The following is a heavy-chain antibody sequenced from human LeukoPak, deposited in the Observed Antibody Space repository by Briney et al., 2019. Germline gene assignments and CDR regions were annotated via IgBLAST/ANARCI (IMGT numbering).Heavy chain of an antibody. Sequence: PGGSLRLSCAASAFTFSSYWMSWVRQAPGKGLEWVANIKQDGSEKYYVDSVKGRFTISRDNAKNSLYLHMNSLRAEDTAVYYCARDYGGSSPFDYWGQGTLVTVSS. J-gene: IGHJ4*02. CDR2: IKQDGSEK. CDR3: ARDYGGSSPFDY. D-gene: IGHD4-23*01. CDR1: AFTFSSYW. V-gene: IGHV3-7*01.